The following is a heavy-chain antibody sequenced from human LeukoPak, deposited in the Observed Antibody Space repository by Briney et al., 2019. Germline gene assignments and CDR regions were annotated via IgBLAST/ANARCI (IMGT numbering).Heavy chain of an antibody. CDR3: ARGPVLLWFGELYYYGMDV. Sequence: NPSETLSLTCTVSGGSISSSSYYWGWIRQPPGKGLEWIGSIYYSGSTYYNPSLKSRVTISVDRSKNQFSLKLSSVTAADTAVYYCARGPVLLWFGELYYYGMDVWGQGTTVTVSS. J-gene: IGHJ6*02. CDR1: GGSISSSSYY. V-gene: IGHV4-39*07. CDR2: IYYSGST. D-gene: IGHD3-10*01.